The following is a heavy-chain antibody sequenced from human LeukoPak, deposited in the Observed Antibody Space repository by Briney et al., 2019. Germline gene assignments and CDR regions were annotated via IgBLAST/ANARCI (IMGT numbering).Heavy chain of an antibody. CDR2: IYTSGST. D-gene: IGHD2-2*01. V-gene: IGHV4-61*02. J-gene: IGHJ3*02. CDR3: AVQGNQLLPTAAFDI. CDR1: GGSISSGGYY. Sequence: SQTLSLTCTVSGGSISSGGYYWSWIRQPAGKGLEWIGRIYTSGSTNYNPSLKSRVTMSVDTSKNQFSLKLSSVTAADTAVYYCAVQGNQLLPTAAFDIWGQGTMVTVSS.